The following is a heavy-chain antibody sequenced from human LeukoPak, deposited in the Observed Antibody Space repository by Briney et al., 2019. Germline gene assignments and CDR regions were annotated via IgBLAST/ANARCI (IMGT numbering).Heavy chain of an antibody. D-gene: IGHD1-26*01. J-gene: IGHJ4*02. CDR3: VRQGGWGGAASLIEF. CDR1: GVSISTSTHY. Sequence: ETLSLTCTVSGVSISTSTHYWAWIRQPPGKGLEWIASMFYRGSTYYNASLRSRVTLSVDTSMNQFSLKLSSVAASDTATFYCVRQGGWGGAASLIEFWGQGTLVTVSS. CDR2: MFYRGST. V-gene: IGHV4-39*01.